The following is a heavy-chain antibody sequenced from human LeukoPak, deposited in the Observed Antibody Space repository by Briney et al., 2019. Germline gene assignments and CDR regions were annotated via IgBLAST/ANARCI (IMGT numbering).Heavy chain of an antibody. V-gene: IGHV4-61*02. CDR3: AGYSTGWYNAFDI. Sequence: PSETLSLTCTVSGGSISSGSYYWSWIRQPAGKGLEWIGRIYTSGSTNYNPSLKSRVTISVDTSKNQFSLKLSSVSAADTAVYSCAGYSTGWYNAFDIWGQGTMVTVSS. J-gene: IGHJ3*02. CDR1: GGSISSGSYY. CDR2: IYTSGST. D-gene: IGHD6-19*01.